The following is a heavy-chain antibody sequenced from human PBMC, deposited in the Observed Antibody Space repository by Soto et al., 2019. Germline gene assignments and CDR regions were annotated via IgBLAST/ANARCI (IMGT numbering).Heavy chain of an antibody. CDR1: GLSFSRFE. Sequence: PGGYLRLSCAPPGLSFSRFEMNWFRQAPVKGLEWVSYISSSSDIMYYADSVKGRFAISRDNAKNSLFLQMNSLRPEDTAVYYCAKDLGSYLSPAFDYWGLGTLVTDSS. V-gene: IGHV3-48*03. CDR3: AKDLGSYLSPAFDY. J-gene: IGHJ4*02. CDR2: ISSSSDIM. D-gene: IGHD1-26*01.